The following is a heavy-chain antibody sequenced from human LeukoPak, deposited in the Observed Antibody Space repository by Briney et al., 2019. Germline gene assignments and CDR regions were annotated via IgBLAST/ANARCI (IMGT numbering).Heavy chain of an antibody. V-gene: IGHV3-7*01. Sequence: GGSLRLSCAAYGFTFSNYRMSWVRQAPGKGLEWVANVRPDGSEIQCVDSMKGRFTVSRDNSENSLYLRMGSLRAEDTAVYYCATTTRSRSWDYWGQGTLVTVSS. CDR2: VRPDGSEI. J-gene: IGHJ4*02. D-gene: IGHD2-2*01. CDR3: ATTTRSRSWDY. CDR1: GFTFSNYR.